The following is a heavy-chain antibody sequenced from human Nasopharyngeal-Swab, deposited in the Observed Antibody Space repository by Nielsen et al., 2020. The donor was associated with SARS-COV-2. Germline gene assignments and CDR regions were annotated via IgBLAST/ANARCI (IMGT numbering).Heavy chain of an antibody. J-gene: IGHJ4*02. CDR3: ARAWSCDSSGCYFDY. Sequence: GESLKISCAASGFTFSSYWMSWVRQAPGKGLEWVANIKQDGSEKYYVDSVKGRFTISRDNAKNSLYLQMNSLRAEDTAVYYCARAWSCDSSGCYFDYWGQGTLVTVSS. V-gene: IGHV3-7*03. D-gene: IGHD3-22*01. CDR2: IKQDGSEK. CDR1: GFTFSSYW.